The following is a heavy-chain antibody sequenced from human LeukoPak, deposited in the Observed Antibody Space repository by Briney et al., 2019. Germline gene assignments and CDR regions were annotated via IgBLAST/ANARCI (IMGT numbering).Heavy chain of an antibody. CDR3: ANWIGSSSRDY. CDR2: INSNGDEI. J-gene: IGHJ4*02. CDR1: GFTFSTYA. V-gene: IGHV3-23*01. D-gene: IGHD6-6*01. Sequence: PGGSLRLSCAASGFTFSTYAMTWVRQAPGKGREGVSGINSNGDEIYYADSGRGRFTISRDNSNTALYLQMDSLRTEDTAVYYCANWIGSSSRDYWGQGTLVTVSS.